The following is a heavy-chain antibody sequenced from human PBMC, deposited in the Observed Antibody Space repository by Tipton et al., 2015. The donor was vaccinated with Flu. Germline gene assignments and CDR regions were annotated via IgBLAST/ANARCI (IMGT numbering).Heavy chain of an antibody. J-gene: IGHJ4*02. CDR3: AKLVYFDSSGYYRYYFDY. CDR1: GGSVNSGNYY. CDR2: IFFTGGT. D-gene: IGHD3-22*01. V-gene: IGHV4-61*09. Sequence: LSCTVSGGSVNSGNYYWNWIRQPAGKPLEWIGHIFFTGGTNYNPSLKSRVTMSVDTSKNQFSLKLNSVTAADTAVYYCAKLVYFDSSGYYRYYFDYWGQGTLVTVST.